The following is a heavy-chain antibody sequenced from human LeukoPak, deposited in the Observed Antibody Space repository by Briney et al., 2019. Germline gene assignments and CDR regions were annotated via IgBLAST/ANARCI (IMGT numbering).Heavy chain of an antibody. D-gene: IGHD6-13*01. Sequence: PSETLSLTCAVYGGSFSGYYRSWIRQPPGKGLEWIGEINHSGSTNYNPSLKSRVTISVDTSKNQFSLKLSSVTAADTAVYYCARAHSSSWYYYYYYGMDVWGQGTTVTVSS. CDR2: INHSGST. J-gene: IGHJ6*02. CDR1: GGSFSGYY. CDR3: ARAHSSSWYYYYYYGMDV. V-gene: IGHV4-34*01.